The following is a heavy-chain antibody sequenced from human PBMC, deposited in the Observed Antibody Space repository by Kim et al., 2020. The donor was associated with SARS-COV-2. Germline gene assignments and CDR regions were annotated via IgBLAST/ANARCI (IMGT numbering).Heavy chain of an antibody. V-gene: IGHV3-64D*09. J-gene: IGHJ4*02. Sequence: GGSLRLSCSASGFTFSSYAMHWVRQAPGKGLEYVSAISSNGGSTYYADSVKGRFTISRDNSKNTLYLQMSSLRAEDTAVYYCVNGRGGGQLVFWGQGTLVTVSS. D-gene: IGHD6-6*01. CDR1: GFTFSSYA. CDR3: VNGRGGGQLVF. CDR2: ISSNGGST.